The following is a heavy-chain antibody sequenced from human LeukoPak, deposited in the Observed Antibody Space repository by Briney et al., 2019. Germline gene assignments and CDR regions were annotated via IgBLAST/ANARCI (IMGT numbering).Heavy chain of an antibody. CDR3: VRRGPYCSGDTCPTRWFDP. J-gene: IGHJ5*02. V-gene: IGHV1-18*01. CDR1: GYTFTTYG. D-gene: IGHD2-15*01. Sequence: ASVKVSCKASGYTFTTYGISWVRQAPGQGLEWMGWISGYNGNTKYAQKVQGRVTMTTDTSTSTAYMDLRSLRSDDTAVYYCVRRGPYCSGDTCPTRWFDPWGQGTLVTVSS. CDR2: ISGYNGNT.